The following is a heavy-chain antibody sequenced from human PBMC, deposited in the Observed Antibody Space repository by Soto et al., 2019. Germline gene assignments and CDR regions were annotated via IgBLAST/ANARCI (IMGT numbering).Heavy chain of an antibody. CDR1: GFIFSNYA. D-gene: IGHD3-22*01. V-gene: IGHV3-30-3*01. Sequence: GGSLRLSCAGSGFIFSNYAIHWVRQAPGKGLEWVTLISYDGNDKYYTDSVKGRFTISRDNSKNTLFLQMNSLRAEDTAVYFCARGPNYYDGSGYFAYWGQGTLVTVSS. CDR3: ARGPNYYDGSGYFAY. CDR2: ISYDGNDK. J-gene: IGHJ4*02.